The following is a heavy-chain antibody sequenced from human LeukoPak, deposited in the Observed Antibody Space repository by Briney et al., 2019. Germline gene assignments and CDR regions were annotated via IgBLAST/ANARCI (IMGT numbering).Heavy chain of an antibody. CDR3: AARGYSYGTTFDY. V-gene: IGHV1-58*01. Sequence: GASVKVSCKASGFTFTSSAVQWVRQARGQRLEWIGWIVVGSGNTNYAQKFQERVTITRDMSTCTAYMELSSLRSEDTAVYYCAARGYSYGTTFDYWGQGTLVTVSS. J-gene: IGHJ4*02. D-gene: IGHD5-18*01. CDR2: IVVGSGNT. CDR1: GFTFTSSA.